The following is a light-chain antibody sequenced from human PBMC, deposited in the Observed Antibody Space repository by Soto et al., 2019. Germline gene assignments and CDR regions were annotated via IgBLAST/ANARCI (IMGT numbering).Light chain of an antibody. CDR1: NSNIGRNI. J-gene: IGLJ2*01. V-gene: IGLV1-44*01. CDR2: RND. Sequence: QSVLIQPPSASGTPGQRVTISCSGSNSNIGRNIVNWYQHLPGTAPKLLIYRNDQRASGVPDRFSGSKSGTSASLAISGLQSEDESDFYCAAWDDSLKGVIFGGGTKVTVL. CDR3: AAWDDSLKGVI.